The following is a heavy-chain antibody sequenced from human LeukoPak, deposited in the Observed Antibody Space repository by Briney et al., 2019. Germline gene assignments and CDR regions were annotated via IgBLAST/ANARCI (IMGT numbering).Heavy chain of an antibody. D-gene: IGHD3-10*01. CDR3: ARSARIRTIWFGELLPEYYFDY. CDR2: NNAGNGNT. V-gene: IGHV1-3*01. CDR1: GYTFTSYA. Sequence: ASVKVSCKASGYTFTSYAMHWVRQAPGQRLEWMGWNNAGNGNTKYSQKFQGRVTITRDTSASTAYMELSSLRSEDTAVYYCARSARIRTIWFGELLPEYYFDYWGQGTLVTVSS. J-gene: IGHJ4*02.